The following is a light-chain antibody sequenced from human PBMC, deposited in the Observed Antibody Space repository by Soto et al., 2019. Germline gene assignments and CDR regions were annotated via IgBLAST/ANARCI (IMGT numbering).Light chain of an antibody. J-gene: IGKJ2*01. CDR2: GAS. CDR3: QQFGDSPPAFT. CDR1: RSVSSRY. V-gene: IGKV3-20*01. Sequence: ESMLTQSPGTLSLSPGDRATLSCRASRSVSSRYITWYQQKPGQAPRLLIYGASIRATGIPDRFSGSGSGTDFTLTISRLEAEDSAVYYCQQFGDSPPAFTFGQGTKLEI.